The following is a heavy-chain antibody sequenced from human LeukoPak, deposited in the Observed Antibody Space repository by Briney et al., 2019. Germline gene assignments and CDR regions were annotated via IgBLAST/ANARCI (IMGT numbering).Heavy chain of an antibody. D-gene: IGHD2-2*01. CDR3: ARLGPIVVVPAATNGMDV. V-gene: IGHV4-34*01. Sequence: PSETLSLTCAVYGGSFSGYYWSWIRQPPGKGLEWVGEINHSGSTNYNPSLKSRVTISVDTSKNQFSLKLSSVTAADTAVYYCARLGPIVVVPAATNGMDVWGQGTTVTVSS. CDR2: INHSGST. CDR1: GGSFSGYY. J-gene: IGHJ6*02.